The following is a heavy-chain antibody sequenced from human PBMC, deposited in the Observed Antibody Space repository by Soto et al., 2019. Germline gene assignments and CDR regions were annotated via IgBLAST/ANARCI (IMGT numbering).Heavy chain of an antibody. J-gene: IGHJ6*02. V-gene: IGHV1-69*01. D-gene: IGHD3-3*01. CDR2: IIPIFGTA. CDR1: GGTFSSYA. CDR3: ARDSGSTIFGVVIRLEGMDV. Sequence: QVQLVQPGAEVKKPGSSVKVSCPASGGTFSSYAISWVRQAPGQGLAWMGGIIPIFGTANYAQKFQGRVTITADESTSTAYMELSSLRSEDTAVYYCARDSGSTIFGVVIRLEGMDVWGQGTTVTVSS.